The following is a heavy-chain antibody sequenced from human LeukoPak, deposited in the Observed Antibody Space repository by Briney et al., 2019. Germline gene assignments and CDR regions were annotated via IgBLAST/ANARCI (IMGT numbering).Heavy chain of an antibody. CDR3: AKPNGYVLVAI. Sequence: SETLSLTCTVSGGSISTSNYYWGWIRQPPGKGLEWIGNIFYSGSTYYSPSVKSRVTISLDTSRNQFSLKLNSVSAADTAVYYCAKPNGYVLVAIWGQGKMATVSS. J-gene: IGHJ3*02. D-gene: IGHD3-22*01. CDR1: GGSISTSNYY. CDR2: IFYSGST. V-gene: IGHV4-39*07.